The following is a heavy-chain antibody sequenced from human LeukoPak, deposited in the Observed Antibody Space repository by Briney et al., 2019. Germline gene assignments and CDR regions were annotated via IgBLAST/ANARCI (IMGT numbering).Heavy chain of an antibody. J-gene: IGHJ3*02. CDR3: ASYYDSSGYPFRLDAFDI. CDR1: GYTFTGYY. Sequence: AASVKVSCKASGYTFTGYYMHWVRQAPGQGLEWMGWINPNSGGTNYAQKFQGGVTMTRDTSISTAYMELSRLRSDDTAVYYCASYYDSSGYPFRLDAFDIWGQGTMVTVSS. CDR2: INPNSGGT. V-gene: IGHV1-2*02. D-gene: IGHD3-22*01.